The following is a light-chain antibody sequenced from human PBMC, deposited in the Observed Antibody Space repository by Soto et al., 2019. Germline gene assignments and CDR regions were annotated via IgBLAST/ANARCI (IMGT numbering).Light chain of an antibody. CDR3: QQFSSYPLT. J-gene: IGKJ4*01. CDR2: DAS. CDR1: QTVRNNY. Sequence: EFGLTEAPGTLSLSPGERATLSCRASQTVRNNYLAWYQQKPGQAPRLLIYDASSRATGIPDRFSGGGSGTDFTLTISRLEPEDFAVYYCQQFSSYPLTFGGGTKVAIK. V-gene: IGKV3-20*01.